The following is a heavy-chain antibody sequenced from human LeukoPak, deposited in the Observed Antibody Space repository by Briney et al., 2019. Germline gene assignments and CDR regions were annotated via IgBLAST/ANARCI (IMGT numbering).Heavy chain of an antibody. CDR3: ARGGYYSRWYFDY. Sequence: GESLKISREGSGYSFTSYWNGWVRQMPGKSLEWMGIIYPGDSDTRYSPSFQGQVTISADKSISTAYLQWSSLKASDTAMYYCARGGYYSRWYFDYWGQGTLVTVSS. J-gene: IGHJ4*02. CDR1: GYSFTSYW. D-gene: IGHD3-22*01. V-gene: IGHV5-51*01. CDR2: IYPGDSDT.